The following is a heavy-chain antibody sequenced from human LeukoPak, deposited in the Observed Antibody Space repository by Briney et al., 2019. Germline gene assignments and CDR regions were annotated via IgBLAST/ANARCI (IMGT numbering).Heavy chain of an antibody. D-gene: IGHD3-10*01. J-gene: IGHJ4*02. CDR2: INPNSGGT. CDR3: ARVASGSYYNFDY. Sequence: ASVKVSCKASGYTFTGYYMHWVRQAPGQGLEWMGWINPNSGGTNYAQKFQGWVTMTRDTSISTAYMEQSRLRSDDTAVYYCARVASGSYYNFDYWGQGTLVTVSS. V-gene: IGHV1-2*04. CDR1: GYTFTGYY.